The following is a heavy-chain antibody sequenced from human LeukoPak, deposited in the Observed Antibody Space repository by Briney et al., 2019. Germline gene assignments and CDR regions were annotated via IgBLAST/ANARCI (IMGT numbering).Heavy chain of an antibody. CDR2: INHSGTT. V-gene: IGHV4-34*01. D-gene: IGHD3-10*01. Sequence: SETLSLTCAVYGGSFSGNYWSWIRQPPGKGLEWIGDINHSGTTNYSPSLKSRVTISVDTSKNQFSLKLSSVTAADTAVYYCARHRRPYGSGSYRNLSFNYYFDYWGQGTLVTVSS. CDR1: GGSFSGNY. CDR3: ARHRRPYGSGSYRNLSFNYYFDY. J-gene: IGHJ4*02.